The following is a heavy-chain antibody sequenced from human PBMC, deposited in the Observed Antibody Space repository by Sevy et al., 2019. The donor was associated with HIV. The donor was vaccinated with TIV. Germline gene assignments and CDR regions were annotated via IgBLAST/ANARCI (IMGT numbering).Heavy chain of an antibody. V-gene: IGHV3-30*04. CDR1: GFVFSSYA. D-gene: IGHD3-3*01. CDR2: IAYDGSNK. J-gene: IGHJ3*02. Sequence: GGSLRLSCTASGFVFSSYAMHWVRQAPGKGLEWVAFIAYDGSNKNYADSVKGRFTLSRDNSKNTLYLQMNSLGAEDAAAFYCGGPRFLEWLSSAAFDIWGQGTMVTVSS. CDR3: GGPRFLEWLSSAAFDI.